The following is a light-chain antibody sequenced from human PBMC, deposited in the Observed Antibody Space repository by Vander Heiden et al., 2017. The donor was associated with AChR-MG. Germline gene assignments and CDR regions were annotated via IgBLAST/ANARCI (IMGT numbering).Light chain of an antibody. CDR2: GNN. J-gene: IGLJ2*01. CDR3: QSVDNNRSGLI. V-gene: IGLV1-40*01. Sequence: QSVLPPPPSVSGAPGQRFTLPCTGRRSHSGEGFDVHWYQQLPGTAPNLLIFGNNNRPSGAPDRFSGSMSGTSASLAISGLQAEDVADYYCQSVDNNRSGLIFGGGTKLTVL. CDR1: RSHSGEGFD.